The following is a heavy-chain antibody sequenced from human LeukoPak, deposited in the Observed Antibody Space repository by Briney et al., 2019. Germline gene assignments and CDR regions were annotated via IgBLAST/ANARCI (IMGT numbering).Heavy chain of an antibody. V-gene: IGHV4-39*07. CDR1: GGSISSSSYY. CDR3: ARLYRRWSGYYQGYNWFDP. D-gene: IGHD3-3*01. J-gene: IGHJ5*02. CDR2: INHSGST. Sequence: KSSETLSLTCTVSGGSISSSSYYWGWIRQPPGKGLEWIGEINHSGSTNYNPSLKSRVTISVDTSKNQFSLKLSSVAAADTAVYYCARLYRRWSGYYQGYNWFDPWGQGTLVTVSS.